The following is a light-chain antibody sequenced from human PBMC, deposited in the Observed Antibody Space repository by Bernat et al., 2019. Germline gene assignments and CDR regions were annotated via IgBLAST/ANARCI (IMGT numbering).Light chain of an antibody. V-gene: IGKV3-11*01. J-gene: IGKJ2*01. Sequence: EIVLTQSPATLSLSPGDRATLSCRASETVRSSLVWFQQKPGQAPRLLFYNVSKRATGIPDRFSGSGYGTDFTLTIASLEPEDFAVYYCQQRSDWPPHTFGQGTRLEI. CDR2: NVS. CDR1: ETVRSS. CDR3: QQRSDWPPHT.